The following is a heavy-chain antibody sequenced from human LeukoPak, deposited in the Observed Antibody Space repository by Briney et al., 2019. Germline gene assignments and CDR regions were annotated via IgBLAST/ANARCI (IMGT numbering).Heavy chain of an antibody. D-gene: IGHD1-26*01. Sequence: PGGSLRLSRVVSGITFSRYAMNSVRQAPGKGLEWVSGISPSGDSAFYADSVKGRFTISRDNSKNTLYFQLHSLRAEDTALYYCAKDRILANFAGGFDYWGQGTPVTVSS. J-gene: IGHJ4*02. CDR3: AKDRILANFAGGFDY. CDR1: GITFSRYA. V-gene: IGHV3-23*01. CDR2: ISPSGDSA.